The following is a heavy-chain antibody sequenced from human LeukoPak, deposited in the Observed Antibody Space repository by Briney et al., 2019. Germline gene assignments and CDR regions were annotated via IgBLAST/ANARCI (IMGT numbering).Heavy chain of an antibody. D-gene: IGHD6-13*01. CDR2: INHSGST. CDR3: ASIASPFDY. J-gene: IGHJ4*02. Sequence: SETLSLTCAVYGGSFSGYYWSWIRQPPGKGLEWIGEINHSGSTNYNPSHKSRVTISVDTSKNQFSLKLSSVTAADTAVYYCASIASPFDYWGQGTLVTVSS. V-gene: IGHV4-34*01. CDR1: GGSFSGYY.